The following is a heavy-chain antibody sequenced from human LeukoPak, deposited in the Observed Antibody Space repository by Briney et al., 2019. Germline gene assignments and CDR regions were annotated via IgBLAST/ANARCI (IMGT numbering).Heavy chain of an antibody. CDR2: IYSDGRT. V-gene: IGHV3-53*01. D-gene: IGHD4-17*01. CDR1: GFTVSSNY. Sequence: GGSLRLSCAVSGFTVSSNYMSWVRQAPGKGLEWVSIIYSDGRTYYADSVKGRFTVSRDNSKNTLYLQMNSLRAEDTAVYYCARNIWGDYTGSDYWGQGTLVTVSS. CDR3: ARNIWGDYTGSDY. J-gene: IGHJ4*02.